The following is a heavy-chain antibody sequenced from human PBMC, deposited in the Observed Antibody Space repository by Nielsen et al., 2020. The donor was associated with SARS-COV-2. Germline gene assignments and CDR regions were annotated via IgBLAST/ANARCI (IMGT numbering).Heavy chain of an antibody. J-gene: IGHJ4*02. V-gene: IGHV3-23*01. CDR3: AKRIAGVGTHYHLDS. D-gene: IGHD6-13*01. CDR1: GFTFNSYA. CDR2: IGAGGVSR. Sequence: GGSLRLSCAASGFTFNSYAMNWVRQAPGKGLEWVSNIGAGGVSRDYADSVKGRFTISRDNSKNTLYLQMNSLRAEDSAVYFCAKRIAGVGTHYHLDSWGQGTLVTVSS.